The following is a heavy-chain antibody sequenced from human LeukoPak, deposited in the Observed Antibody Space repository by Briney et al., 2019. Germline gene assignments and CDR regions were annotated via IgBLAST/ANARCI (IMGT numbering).Heavy chain of an antibody. CDR2: ISRSGSTK. CDR3: ARVLRYCSGGNCYSGGLGYMDV. D-gene: IGHD2-15*01. CDR1: GFIFDDYA. J-gene: IGHJ6*03. Sequence: GGSLRLPCAASGFIFDDYAMHWVRQAPGKGLEWVSSISRSGSTKYYADSVKGRFTISRDNAKNSLFLQMNSLRAEDTAVYYCARVLRYCSGGNCYSGGLGYMDVWGKGTTVTISS. V-gene: IGHV3-11*01.